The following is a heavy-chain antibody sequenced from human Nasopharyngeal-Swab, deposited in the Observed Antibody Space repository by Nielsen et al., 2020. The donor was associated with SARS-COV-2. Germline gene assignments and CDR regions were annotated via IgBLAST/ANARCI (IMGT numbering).Heavy chain of an antibody. Sequence: WIRQRPGKGLEWVAVIWDDGSNKYYADSVKGRFTISRDNSKNTLYLQMNSLRAEDTAVYYCARDPNYYDSSGYLDYWGQGTLVTVSS. CDR3: ARDPNYYDSSGYLDY. J-gene: IGHJ4*02. V-gene: IGHV3-33*01. CDR2: IWDDGSNK. D-gene: IGHD3-22*01.